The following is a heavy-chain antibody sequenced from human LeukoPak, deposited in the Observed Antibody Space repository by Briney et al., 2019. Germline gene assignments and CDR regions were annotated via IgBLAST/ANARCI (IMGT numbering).Heavy chain of an antibody. J-gene: IGHJ6*03. Sequence: GGSLRLSCAASGFTFSSYGMHWVRQAPGKGLEWVAFIRYDGSNKYYADSVKGRFTISRDNSKNTLYLQMNSLRAEDTAVYYCARCLNYYYYYMDVWGKGTTVTVSS. CDR3: ARCLNYYYYYMDV. CDR1: GFTFSSYG. V-gene: IGHV3-30*02. D-gene: IGHD3-16*01. CDR2: IRYDGSNK.